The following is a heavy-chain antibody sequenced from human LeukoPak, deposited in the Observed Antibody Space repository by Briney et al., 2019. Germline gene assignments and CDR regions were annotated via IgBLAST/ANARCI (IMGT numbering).Heavy chain of an antibody. Sequence: GGSLRLSCAASGFTFSSYGMSWVRQPPGKGLEWVSAISGSGGSTYYADSVKGRFTISRDKSKNTLYLKMNSLRAEDTAVYYCAKERRYYYDSSGYSSSAFDIWGQGTMVTVSS. CDR2: ISGSGGST. D-gene: IGHD3-22*01. J-gene: IGHJ3*02. CDR1: GFTFSSYG. CDR3: AKERRYYYDSSGYSSSAFDI. V-gene: IGHV3-23*01.